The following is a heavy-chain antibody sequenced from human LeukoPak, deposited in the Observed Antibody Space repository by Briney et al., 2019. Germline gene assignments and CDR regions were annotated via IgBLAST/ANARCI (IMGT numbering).Heavy chain of an antibody. Sequence: GGSLRLSCSASGFTFSIYAMHWVRQAPGKGLEYVSSISSNGATAYYADSVKGRFTISRDNAKNSLYLQMNSLRAEDTAVYYCARGVTHCGGDCYSGDYWGQGTLVTVSS. CDR1: GFTFSIYA. J-gene: IGHJ4*02. CDR3: ARGVTHCGGDCYSGDY. CDR2: ISSNGATA. D-gene: IGHD2-21*02. V-gene: IGHV3-64*04.